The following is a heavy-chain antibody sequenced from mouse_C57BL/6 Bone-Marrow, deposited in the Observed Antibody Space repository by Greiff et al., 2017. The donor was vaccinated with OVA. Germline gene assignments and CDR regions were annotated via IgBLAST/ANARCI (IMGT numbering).Heavy chain of an antibody. CDR2: IYPRSGNT. CDR1: GYTFTSYW. CDR3: ARSYYGSAWFAY. Sequence: QVQLQQPGAELVKPGASVKLSCKASGYTFTSYWMHWVKQRPGQGLEWIGEIYPRSGNTYYNEKFKGKATLTADKSSSTAYMELRSLTSEDSAVYFCARSYYGSAWFAYWGQGTLVTVSA. V-gene: IGHV1-64*01. D-gene: IGHD1-1*01. J-gene: IGHJ3*01.